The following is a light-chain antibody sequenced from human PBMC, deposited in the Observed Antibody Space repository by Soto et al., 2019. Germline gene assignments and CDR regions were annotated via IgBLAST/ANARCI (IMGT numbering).Light chain of an antibody. V-gene: IGLV2-11*01. J-gene: IGLJ3*02. CDR2: AVS. CDR1: SIDVGAYKY. CDR3: CSYAGTYTWV. Sequence: QSALTQPASVSGSPGQSVTISCTGTSIDVGAYKYVSWYQQHPGKAPKLIIYAVSERPSGVPDRFSGSKSANTASLTISGLQTEDEADYSCCSYAGTYTWVFGGGTKVTVL.